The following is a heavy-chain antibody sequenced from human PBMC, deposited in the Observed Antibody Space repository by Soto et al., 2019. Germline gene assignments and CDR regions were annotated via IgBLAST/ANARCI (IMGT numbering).Heavy chain of an antibody. D-gene: IGHD3-22*01. J-gene: IGHJ6*02. CDR3: ARWLSTGNYDDSSGYPYYYYYYGMDV. CDR1: GGSFSGYY. V-gene: IGHV4-34*01. Sequence: SETLSLTCAVYGGSFSGYYWSWIRQPPGKGLEWSGEINHSGSTNYNPSLKSRVTTSVDTAQNQFSLKLSSVTAADTAVYYCARWLSTGNYDDSSGYPYYYYYYGMDVWGQGTTVTVSS. CDR2: INHSGST.